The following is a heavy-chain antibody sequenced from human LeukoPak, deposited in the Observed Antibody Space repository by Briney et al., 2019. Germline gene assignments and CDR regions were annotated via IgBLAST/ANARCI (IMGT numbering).Heavy chain of an antibody. Sequence: SETLSLTCTVSSGSISTYYWSWIRQPPGKGLEWIGYVYQSGTTSYNPSLKRRVTISTDTSKNQFSLRVTSVTAADTAVYYCARHGGSLGYFDNWGQGALVTVSS. CDR2: VYQSGTT. D-gene: IGHD1-26*01. V-gene: IGHV4-59*08. CDR3: ARHGGSLGYFDN. J-gene: IGHJ4*02. CDR1: SGSISTYY.